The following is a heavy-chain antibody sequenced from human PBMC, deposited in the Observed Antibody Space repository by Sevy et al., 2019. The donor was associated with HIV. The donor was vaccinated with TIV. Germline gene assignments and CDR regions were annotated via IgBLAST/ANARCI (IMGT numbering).Heavy chain of an antibody. D-gene: IGHD1-20*01. Sequence: SQTLSVTCAISGDSVSSNSAAWNWITQSPSRGLEWLGRTFYRSKWYNDYAVSVKSRITIKPDTSKNQVSLQLNSVTPEDTAIYYCARDGLTYGGMDVWGQGTTVTVSS. J-gene: IGHJ6*02. V-gene: IGHV6-1*01. CDR2: TFYRSKWYN. CDR3: ARDGLTYGGMDV. CDR1: GDSVSSNSAA.